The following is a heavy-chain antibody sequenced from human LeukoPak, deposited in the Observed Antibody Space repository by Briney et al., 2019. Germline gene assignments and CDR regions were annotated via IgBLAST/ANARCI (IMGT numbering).Heavy chain of an antibody. D-gene: IGHD6-19*01. V-gene: IGHV5-51*01. Sequence: GASLQISSKGSGYTFSTYWIAWVRQLPGKGLEWMGIIYPSDSDTRYTPSFEGQVTISADKSISTAYLQWSSLKASDTAMYFCARRVGSARFDYWGQGTLVTVSS. CDR3: ARRVGSARFDY. CDR2: IYPSDSDT. CDR1: GYTFSTYW. J-gene: IGHJ4*02.